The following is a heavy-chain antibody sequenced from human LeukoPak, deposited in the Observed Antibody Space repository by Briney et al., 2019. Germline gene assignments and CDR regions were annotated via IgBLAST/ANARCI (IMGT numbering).Heavy chain of an antibody. CDR2: INSDGSST. V-gene: IGHV3-74*01. CDR1: GFTFSSYW. Sequence: GGSLRLSCAASGFTFSSYWMHWVRQAPGKGLVWVSRINSDGSSTSYADSVKGRFTISRDNAKNTLYLQMNSLRAEDTAVYYCVRAGPTVVTLEYYYYGMDVWGQGTTVTVSS. CDR3: VRAGPTVVTLEYYYYGMDV. J-gene: IGHJ6*02. D-gene: IGHD4-23*01.